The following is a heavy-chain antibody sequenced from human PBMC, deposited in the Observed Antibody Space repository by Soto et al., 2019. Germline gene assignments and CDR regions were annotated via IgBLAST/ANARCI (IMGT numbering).Heavy chain of an antibody. CDR2: IYYSGST. V-gene: IGHV4-30-4*01. J-gene: IGHJ6*02. CDR1: GGSISSGDYY. D-gene: IGHD3-16*02. Sequence: SETLSLTCTVSGGSISSGDYYWSRIRQPPGKGLEWIGYIYYSGSTYYNPSLKSRVTISVDTSKNQFSLKLSSVTAADTAVYYCARGGASYDYVWGSYRSGMDVWGQGTTVTVSS. CDR3: ARGGASYDYVWGSYRSGMDV.